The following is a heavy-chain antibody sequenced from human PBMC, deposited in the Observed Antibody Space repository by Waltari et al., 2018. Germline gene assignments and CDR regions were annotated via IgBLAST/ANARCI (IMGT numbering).Heavy chain of an antibody. V-gene: IGHV3-48*01. CDR2: ISSSSSTI. Sequence: EVQLVDSGGGLVQPGGSLRLSCAASGFTFSSYRMNWVRQAPGKGLEWVSYISSSSSTIYYADSVKGRFTISRDNAKNSLYLQMNSLRAEDTAVYYCASGSYYYDSSGPPPWGQGTLVTVSS. CDR3: ASGSYYYDSSGPPP. D-gene: IGHD3-22*01. J-gene: IGHJ5*02. CDR1: GFTFSSYR.